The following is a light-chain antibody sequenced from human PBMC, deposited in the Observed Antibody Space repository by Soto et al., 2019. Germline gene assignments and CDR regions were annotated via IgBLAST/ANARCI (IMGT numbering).Light chain of an antibody. Sequence: EIVLTQSPGTLSLSPGERATLSCRASQSVSRNYLVWYQQKPGQAPRLLIYGASGRATGIPDRFSGSGSGTDFTLTISRLEPEDFAVYYCQQYGSSGTFGQGTKVDIK. V-gene: IGKV3-20*01. CDR2: GAS. CDR1: QSVSRNY. CDR3: QQYGSSGT. J-gene: IGKJ1*01.